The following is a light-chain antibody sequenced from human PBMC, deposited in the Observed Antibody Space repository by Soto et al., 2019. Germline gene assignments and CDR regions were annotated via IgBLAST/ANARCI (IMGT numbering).Light chain of an antibody. Sequence: EIVMTQSPDTLSVSPGERATLSCRASTRVGSNLAWYQQKPGQSPRLLIYSASARATGIPARFSGSGSGTDFTLTISSLQSEDFAVYYCQQYSNWPPGTFGQGTKVEIK. V-gene: IGKV3-15*01. CDR2: SAS. CDR3: QQYSNWPPGT. CDR1: TRVGSN. J-gene: IGKJ1*01.